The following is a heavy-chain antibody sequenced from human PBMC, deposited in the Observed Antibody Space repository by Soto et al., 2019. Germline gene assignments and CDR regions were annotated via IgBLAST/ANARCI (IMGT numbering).Heavy chain of an antibody. CDR3: ATYYYDSSGYSPFDY. J-gene: IGHJ4*02. CDR2: IYYSGST. CDR1: GGSISSGDYY. D-gene: IGHD3-22*01. V-gene: IGHV4-30-4*01. Sequence: SETLSLTCTVSGGSISSGDYYWSWIRQPPGKGLEWIGYIYYSGSTYYNPSLKSRVTISVDTSKNQFSLKLSSVTAADTAVYYCATYYYDSSGYSPFDYWGQGTLVTV.